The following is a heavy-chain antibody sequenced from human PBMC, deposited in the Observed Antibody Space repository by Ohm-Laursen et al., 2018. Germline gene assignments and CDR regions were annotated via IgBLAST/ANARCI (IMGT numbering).Heavy chain of an antibody. CDR1: GFTFSSYS. J-gene: IGHJ4*02. CDR3: AKTPYSSWGHFDY. V-gene: IGHV3-48*01. D-gene: IGHD6-6*01. CDR2: ISHASSHI. Sequence: SLRLSCAASGFTFSSYSMNWVRQAPGKGLEWLSYISHASSHIYYADSVKGRFTISRDNARNSVYLEMNSLRAEDTALYYCAKTPYSSWGHFDYWGQGTLVTVSS.